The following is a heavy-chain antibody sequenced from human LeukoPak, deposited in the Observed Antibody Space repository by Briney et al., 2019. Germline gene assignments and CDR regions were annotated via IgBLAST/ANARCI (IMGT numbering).Heavy chain of an antibody. V-gene: IGHV3-23*01. CDR3: ARESGAYGSADMPGFYYYMDV. CDR1: GFTFRMHG. CDR2: INPSGDRT. D-gene: IGHD3-10*01. J-gene: IGHJ6*03. Sequence: QPGGTLRLSCAASGFTFRMHGMNWVRQAPGKGLEWVSGINPSGDRTYYADSVKGRFTISRDNSKNTVYLQMNSLRAEDTALYFCARESGAYGSADMPGFYYYMDVWAEGTTVIVSS.